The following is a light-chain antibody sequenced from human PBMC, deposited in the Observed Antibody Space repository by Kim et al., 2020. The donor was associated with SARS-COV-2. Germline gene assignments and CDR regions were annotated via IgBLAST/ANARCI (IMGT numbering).Light chain of an antibody. CDR2: DVS. V-gene: IGLV2-14*04. Sequence: GQSITISCTGTSSDVGGYNYVSWYQQHPDKAPKLMIYDVSKRPSGVSNRFSGSKSGNTASLTISGLQAEDEADYYCSSYTSSSNVVFGGGTQLTVL. J-gene: IGLJ2*01. CDR1: SSDVGGYNY. CDR3: SSYTSSSNVV.